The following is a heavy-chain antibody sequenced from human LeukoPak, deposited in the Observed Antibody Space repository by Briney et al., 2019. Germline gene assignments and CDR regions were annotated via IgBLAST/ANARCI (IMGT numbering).Heavy chain of an antibody. Sequence: GGSLRLSCAASGFTFSSYSMNWVRQAPGKGLEWVASISSNSSYIYYADAMNGRFTITRDNAKNSLYLQMNSLRAEDTAVYCGASLHTVTHDAFDIWGQGTMVTVSS. J-gene: IGHJ3*02. CDR3: ASLHTVTHDAFDI. CDR2: ISSNSSYI. CDR1: GFTFSSYS. D-gene: IGHD5-18*01. V-gene: IGHV3-21*01.